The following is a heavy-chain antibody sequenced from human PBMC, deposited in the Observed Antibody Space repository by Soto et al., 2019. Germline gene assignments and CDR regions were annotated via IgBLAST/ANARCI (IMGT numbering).Heavy chain of an antibody. CDR2: IYYSGST. J-gene: IGHJ5*02. CDR3: ARSGGWEWLQTRPRWFDP. V-gene: IGHV4-61*01. Sequence: SETLCLTCTVSGGSISSSSYYGSWIRQPPGKGLEWIGYIYYSGSTNYNPSLESRVTISVDTSKNQFSLKLSSVTAADTAVYYCARSGGWEWLQTRPRWFDPWGQGTLVTVSS. CDR1: GGSISSSSYY. D-gene: IGHD3-3*01.